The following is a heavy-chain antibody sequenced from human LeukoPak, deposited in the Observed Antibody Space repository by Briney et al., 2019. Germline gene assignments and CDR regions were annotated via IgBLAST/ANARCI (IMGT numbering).Heavy chain of an antibody. CDR3: ARDRVRGVIITPLDY. CDR1: GFTFSSYS. CDR2: ISSSSSYI. J-gene: IGHJ4*02. D-gene: IGHD3-10*01. Sequence: GGSLRLSCAASGFTFSSYSMNWVRQAPGKGLEWVSSISSSSSYIYYADSVKGRFTISRDNAKNSLYLQMNSLRAEDTAVYYCARDRVRGVIITPLDYWGQGTLVTVSS. V-gene: IGHV3-21*01.